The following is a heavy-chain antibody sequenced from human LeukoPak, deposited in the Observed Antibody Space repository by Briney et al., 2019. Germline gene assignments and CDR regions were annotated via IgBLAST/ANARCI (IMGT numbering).Heavy chain of an antibody. CDR2: INSDGSSA. Sequence: GGSLRLSCAASGFTFSSYWMHWVRQAPGKGLVWVSRINSDGSSASYADSVKGRFTISRDNAKNTLYLQMNSLRAEDTAVYYCARVPGGSYPYYYCMDVWGKGTTVTVSS. V-gene: IGHV3-74*01. CDR3: ARVPGGSYPYYYCMDV. CDR1: GFTFSSYW. J-gene: IGHJ6*03. D-gene: IGHD1-26*01.